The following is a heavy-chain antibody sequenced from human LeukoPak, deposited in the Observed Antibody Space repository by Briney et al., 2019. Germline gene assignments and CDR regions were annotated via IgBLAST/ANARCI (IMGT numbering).Heavy chain of an antibody. CDR2: VWSDGTRE. J-gene: IGHJ5*02. CDR1: GFIFSRYA. CDR3: ARGVAENGNPNYFDP. V-gene: IGHV3-33*08. Sequence: GGSLRLSCAASGFIFSRYAMHWVRQSPGTGLEWVAVVWSDGTREYYIDSVKGRFTISRDNSKNTLYLQMNSLRAEDTAVYSCARGVAENGNPNYFDPWGRGTLVTVSS. D-gene: IGHD6-13*01.